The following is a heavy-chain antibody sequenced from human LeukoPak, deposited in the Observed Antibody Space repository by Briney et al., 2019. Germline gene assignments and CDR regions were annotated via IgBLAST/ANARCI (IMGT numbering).Heavy chain of an antibody. D-gene: IGHD3-16*02. CDR2: INPSGGST. CDR3: ARDSRGEYDYVWGSYRSPDY. J-gene: IGHJ4*02. Sequence: ASVKVSCKASGYTFTSYYMHWVRQAPGQGLEWMGIINPSGGSTSYAQKFQGRGTMTRDTSTSTVYMELSSLRSEDTAVYYCARDSRGEYDYVWGSYRSPDYWGQGTLVTVSS. V-gene: IGHV1-46*03. CDR1: GYTFTSYY.